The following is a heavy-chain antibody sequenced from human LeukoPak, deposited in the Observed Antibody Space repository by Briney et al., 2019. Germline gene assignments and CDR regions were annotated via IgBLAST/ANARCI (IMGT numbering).Heavy chain of an antibody. V-gene: IGHV1-8*01. J-gene: IGHJ6*02. CDR1: GYTFTSYD. Sequence: ASVKVSCTASGYTFTSYDTNWVRQATGQGLEWMGWMNPNSGNTGYAQKFQGRVTMTRNTSISTAYMELSSLRSEDTAVYYCARVGSIAAAGTGFYYYYGMDVWGQGTTVTVSS. CDR3: ARVGSIAAAGTGFYYYYGMDV. CDR2: MNPNSGNT. D-gene: IGHD6-13*01.